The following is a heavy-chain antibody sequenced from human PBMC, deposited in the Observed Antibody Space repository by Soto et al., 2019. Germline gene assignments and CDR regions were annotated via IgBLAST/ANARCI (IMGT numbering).Heavy chain of an antibody. J-gene: IGHJ6*02. Sequence: QGQRQQSGPEWVKPSQTLSPTCTVSGGAISTNYYHWTWIRQPPEGGLEGIGYIHPSGSILYNPSLKSRVTISVDTSKNQFSLHPSSVTAADTAVYFCAREDDGGDTLDVWGQGTTVTVSS. CDR1: GGAISTNYYH. CDR2: IHPSGSI. V-gene: IGHV4-30-4*01. D-gene: IGHD2-21*02. CDR3: AREDDGGDTLDV.